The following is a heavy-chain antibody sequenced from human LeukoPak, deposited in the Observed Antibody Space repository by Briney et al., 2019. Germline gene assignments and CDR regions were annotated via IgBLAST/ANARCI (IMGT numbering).Heavy chain of an antibody. V-gene: IGHV4-59*11. Sequence: PSETLSLTCTVSGDSITTHYWSWIGQPPGKGLEWIGYVHYTDSPNFNPSLKSRVTISLDTSKNQFCLKLTSVTAADAAVYYCARDRRRELVHAFDVWGRGTMVTVSS. CDR1: GDSITTHY. CDR2: VHYTDSP. CDR3: ARDRRRELVHAFDV. J-gene: IGHJ3*01. D-gene: IGHD1-7*01.